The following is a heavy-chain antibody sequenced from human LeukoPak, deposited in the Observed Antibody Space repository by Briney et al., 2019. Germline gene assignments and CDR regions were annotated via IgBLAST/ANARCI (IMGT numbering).Heavy chain of an antibody. Sequence: PSETLSLTCTVSGGSISSYYWSWIRQPPGKGLEWIGYIYYSGSTNYNPSLKSRVTISVDTSKNQFSLKLSSVTAADTAVYYCARDRGQGWFDPWGQGTLVTVSS. J-gene: IGHJ5*02. CDR1: GGSISSYY. CDR2: IYYSGST. D-gene: IGHD3-10*01. V-gene: IGHV4-59*01. CDR3: ARDRGQGWFDP.